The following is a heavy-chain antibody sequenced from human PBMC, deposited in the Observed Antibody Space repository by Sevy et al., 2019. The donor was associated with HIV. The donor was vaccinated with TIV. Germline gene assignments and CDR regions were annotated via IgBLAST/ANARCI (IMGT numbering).Heavy chain of an antibody. D-gene: IGHD1-1*01. CDR2: IYPVDSDT. CDR3: ARQDPTYYYGMDV. CDR1: GYSFTSYW. J-gene: IGHJ6*02. V-gene: IGHV5-51*01. Sequence: GESLKISCKGSGYSFTSYWIGWVRQMPGKGLEWMGIIYPVDSDTRYSPSFQGQVPISADKSINTAYLQWSSLKASDTAMYYCARQDPTYYYGMDVWGQGTTVTVSS.